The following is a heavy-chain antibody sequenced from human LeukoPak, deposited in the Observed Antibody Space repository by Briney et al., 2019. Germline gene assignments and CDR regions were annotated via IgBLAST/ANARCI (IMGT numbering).Heavy chain of an antibody. J-gene: IGHJ6*03. CDR3: ARDVDTAMADYYYYYMDV. Sequence: SETLSLTCAVYGGSFSGYYWSWIRQPPGKGLEWIGEINHSGSTNYNPSLKSRVTISVDTSKNQFSLKLSSVTAADTAVYYCARDVDTAMADYYYYYMDVWGKGTTVTVSS. V-gene: IGHV4-34*01. CDR2: INHSGST. CDR1: GGSFSGYY. D-gene: IGHD5-18*01.